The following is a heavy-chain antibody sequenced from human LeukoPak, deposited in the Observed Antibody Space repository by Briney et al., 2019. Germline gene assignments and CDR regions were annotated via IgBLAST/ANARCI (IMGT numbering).Heavy chain of an antibody. Sequence: SETLSLTCTVSGGSISSYYWSWIRQPPGKGLEWIGYIYYSGSTNYNPPLKSRVTISVDTSKNQFSLKLSSVTAADTAVYYCARARGLQIYGMDVWGQGTTVTVSS. J-gene: IGHJ6*02. CDR1: GGSISSYY. V-gene: IGHV4-59*01. CDR3: ARARGLQIYGMDV. CDR2: IYYSGST. D-gene: IGHD4-11*01.